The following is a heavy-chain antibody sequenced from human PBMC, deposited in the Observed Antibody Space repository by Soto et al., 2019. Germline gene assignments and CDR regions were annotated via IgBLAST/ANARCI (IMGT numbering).Heavy chain of an antibody. V-gene: IGHV3-21*06. CDR2: ISSRTDYR. CDR3: GREKEDEGSSSLRVYYGVDV. D-gene: IGHD6-6*01. J-gene: IGHJ6*02. Sequence: PXGSLRLSCVAAGFTLNNYRMTWVRQGPGKGLDWVSSISSRTDYRHYTESVKGRFTISRDNAKNSVFLQMSSLRAEDAAVYYCGREKEDEGSSSLRVYYGVDVWGQGTTVTVSS. CDR1: GFTLNNYR.